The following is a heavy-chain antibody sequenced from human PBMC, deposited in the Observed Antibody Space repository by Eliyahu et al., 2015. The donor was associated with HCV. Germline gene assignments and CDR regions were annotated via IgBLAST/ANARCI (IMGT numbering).Heavy chain of an antibody. CDR2: IWYDGSNK. V-gene: IGHV3-33*01. D-gene: IGHD3-16*01. J-gene: IGHJ4*02. Sequence: QVQLVESGGGVVQPGRSLRLSCAASGFTFSSYGMHWVRQAPGKGLEWVAVIWYDGSNKYYADSVKGRFTISRDNSKNTLYLQMNSLRAEDTAVYYCARDVRVKGDGYFDYWGQGTLVTVSS. CDR3: ARDVRVKGDGYFDY. CDR1: GFTFSSYG.